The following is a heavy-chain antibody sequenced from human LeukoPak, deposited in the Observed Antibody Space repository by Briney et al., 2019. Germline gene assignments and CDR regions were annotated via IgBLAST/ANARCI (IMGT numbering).Heavy chain of an antibody. V-gene: IGHV3-48*03. J-gene: IGHJ4*02. Sequence: PGGSLRLSYAASGFTFSSYEMNWVRQAPGKGLEWVSYISSSGSTIYYADSVKGRFTISRDNAKSSLYLQMNSLRAEDTAVYYCARESSSSWSSNFDYWGQGTLVTVSS. CDR1: GFTFSSYE. CDR3: ARESSSSWSSNFDY. D-gene: IGHD6-13*01. CDR2: ISSSGSTI.